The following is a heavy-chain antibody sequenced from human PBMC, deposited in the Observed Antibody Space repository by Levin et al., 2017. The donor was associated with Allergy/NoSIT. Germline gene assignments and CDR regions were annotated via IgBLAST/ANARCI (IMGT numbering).Heavy chain of an antibody. D-gene: IGHD1-1*01. CDR3: ARHPNWNDDDY. CDR2: IYYSGST. V-gene: IGHV4-59*08. Sequence: PGGSLRLSCTVSGGSISSYYWSWIRQPPGKGLEWIGYIYYSGSTNYNPSLKSRVTISVDTSKNQFSLKLSSVTAADTAVYYCARHPNWNDDDYWGQGTLVTVSS. CDR1: GGSISSYY. J-gene: IGHJ4*02.